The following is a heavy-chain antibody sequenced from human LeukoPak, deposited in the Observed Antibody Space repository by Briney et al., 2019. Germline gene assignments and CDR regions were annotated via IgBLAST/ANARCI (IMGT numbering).Heavy chain of an antibody. Sequence: GGSLRLSCAASGFIFSSYWMAWVRQAPGKGLEWVANIKEDGSDKNYVDSVKGRFTISRDNAKNSLSLQMNSLRAEDTAVYYCARDAAYGYDRFDSWGQGIQVTVSS. CDR2: IKEDGSDK. D-gene: IGHD5-18*01. V-gene: IGHV3-7*01. CDR3: ARDAAYGYDRFDS. J-gene: IGHJ4*02. CDR1: GFIFSSYW.